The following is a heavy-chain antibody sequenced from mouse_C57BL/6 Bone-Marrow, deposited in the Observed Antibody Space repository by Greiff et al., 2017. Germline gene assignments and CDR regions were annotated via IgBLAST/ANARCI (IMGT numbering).Heavy chain of an antibody. Sequence: VQLQQSGPELVKPGASVKMSCKASGYTFTDYNMHWVKQSHGKSLEWIGYINPNNGGTSYNQKFKGKATLTVNKSSSTAYMELRSLTSEDSAVYYCARELLRYPRAMDYWGQGTSVTVSS. CDR1: GYTFTDYN. D-gene: IGHD1-1*01. V-gene: IGHV1-22*01. J-gene: IGHJ4*01. CDR2: INPNNGGT. CDR3: ARELLRYPRAMDY.